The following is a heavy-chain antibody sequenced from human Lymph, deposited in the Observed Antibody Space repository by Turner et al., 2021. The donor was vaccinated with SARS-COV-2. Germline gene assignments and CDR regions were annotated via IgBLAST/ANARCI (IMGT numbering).Heavy chain of an antibody. D-gene: IGHD4-17*01. J-gene: IGHJ4*02. CDR3: ARVLPYGDYFDY. Sequence: EVQLVESGGGLIQPGGSLRLSCAASEFTVSSNYMSWVRQAPGKGLKWVSIIYSGGSTYYADSVKGRFTISRDNSKNTLYLQMNSLRAEDTAVYYCARVLPYGDYFDYWGQGTLVTVSS. V-gene: IGHV3-53*01. CDR2: IYSGGST. CDR1: EFTVSSNY.